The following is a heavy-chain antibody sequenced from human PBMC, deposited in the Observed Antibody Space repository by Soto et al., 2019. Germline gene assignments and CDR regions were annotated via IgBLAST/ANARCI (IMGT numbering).Heavy chain of an antibody. J-gene: IGHJ3*02. CDR1: RFTFSNYA. CDR2: ISDSSGHT. CDR3: AKAQYCSGGSCYGWGDAFDI. V-gene: IGHV3-23*01. Sequence: EVQLLESGGGLVQPGGSLRLSCAASRFTFSNYAMNWVRQAPGKGLAWVSAISDSSGHTYYADSVKGRFTVSRDNSKNTLYLQMNSLRAEDTAVYYCAKAQYCSGGSCYGWGDAFDIWGQGTMVTVSS. D-gene: IGHD2-15*01.